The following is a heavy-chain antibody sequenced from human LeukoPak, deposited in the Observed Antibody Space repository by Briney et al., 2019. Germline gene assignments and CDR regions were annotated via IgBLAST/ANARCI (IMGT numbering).Heavy chain of an antibody. Sequence: SETLSLTCTVSGGSISSRSYYWGWIRQPPGKGLEWIGNIYSSGSTYYNPSLKSRVTFSIDTSKNQFSLKLTSVTAADTAVYYCARSRDGYNFDSWGQGTLVIVSS. J-gene: IGHJ4*02. CDR1: GGSISSRSYY. CDR3: ARSRDGYNFDS. CDR2: IYSSGST. V-gene: IGHV4-39*07. D-gene: IGHD5-24*01.